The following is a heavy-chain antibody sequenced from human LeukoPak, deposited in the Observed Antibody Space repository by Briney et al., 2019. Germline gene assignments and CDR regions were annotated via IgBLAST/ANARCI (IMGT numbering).Heavy chain of an antibody. CDR1: GYTFTGYY. CDR3: ARGALMIVVDNWFDP. D-gene: IGHD3-22*01. CDR2: INPNSGGT. J-gene: IGHJ5*02. V-gene: IGHV1-2*02. Sequence: GASVTVSCTASGYTFTGYYMHWVRQAPGQGLEWMGWINPNSGGTNYAQEFQGRVTMTRDTSISTAYMELSRLRSDDTAVYYCARGALMIVVDNWFDPWGQGTLVTVSS.